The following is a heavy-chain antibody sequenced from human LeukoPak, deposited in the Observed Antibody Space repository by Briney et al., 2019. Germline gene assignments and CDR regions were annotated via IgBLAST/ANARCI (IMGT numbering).Heavy chain of an antibody. J-gene: IGHJ6*02. CDR1: GGSISSYY. V-gene: IGHV4-59*01. CDR3: ATTRARFVSYYYGMDV. CDR2: IYYSGST. Sequence: SETLSLTCTVSGGSISSYYWRWIRQPPGKGLEWIGYIYYSGSTNYNPSLKSRVTISVDTSKNQFSLKLSSVTAADTAVYYCATTRARFVSYYYGMDVWGQGTTVIVSS. D-gene: IGHD2-15*01.